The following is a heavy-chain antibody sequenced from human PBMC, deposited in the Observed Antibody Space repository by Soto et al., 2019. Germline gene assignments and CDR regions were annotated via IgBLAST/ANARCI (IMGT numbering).Heavy chain of an antibody. Sequence: SEPLSPTWCTPGGHIVNSFVNWIRQYPGQGLEWLGYVYYTGSTNYSPCLRSRVSISVDTSKNEFSLRLSSVTAADTAVYFCARSVAVPGAHIDYWGQGTQVNVSS. D-gene: IGHD6-19*01. CDR2: VYYTGST. V-gene: IGHV4-59*01. CDR1: GGHIVNSF. J-gene: IGHJ4*02. CDR3: ARSVAVPGAHIDY.